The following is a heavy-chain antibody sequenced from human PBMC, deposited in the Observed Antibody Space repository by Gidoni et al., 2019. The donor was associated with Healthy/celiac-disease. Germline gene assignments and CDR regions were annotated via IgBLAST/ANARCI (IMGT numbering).Heavy chain of an antibody. CDR2: IITILGIA. J-gene: IGHJ6*02. D-gene: IGHD2-15*01. CDR3: ASDIVVVVAANYYYYGMDV. V-gene: IGHV1-69*04. CDR1: GGTFISSA. Sequence: QVQLVQSGAEVQKPGSSVKVSCNASGGTFISSAISWVRQAPGQGLEWMGRIITILGIANYAQKFQGRVTITADKSTSTAYMELSSLRSEDTAVYYCASDIVVVVAANYYYYGMDVWGQGTTVTVSS.